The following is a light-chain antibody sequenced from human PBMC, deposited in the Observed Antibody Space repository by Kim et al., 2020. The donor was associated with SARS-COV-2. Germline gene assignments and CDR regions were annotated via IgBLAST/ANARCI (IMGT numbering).Light chain of an antibody. V-gene: IGLV2-14*01. J-gene: IGLJ1*01. CDR3: SSYIRGSTNYV. CDR1: SSDVSGYKY. Sequence: QSITISCTGTSSDVSGYKYVSWYQQHPGKAPKLVIYEVDTRPSGVSIRFSGSKSGNTASLTISGLQAEDEADYYCSSYIRGSTNYVFGTGTKVTVL. CDR2: EVD.